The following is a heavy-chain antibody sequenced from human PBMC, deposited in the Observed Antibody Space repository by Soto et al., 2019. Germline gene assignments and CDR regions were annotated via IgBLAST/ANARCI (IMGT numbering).Heavy chain of an antibody. Sequence: LCGGSISSGGYYWSWIRQHPGKGLEWIGYIYYSGSTYYNPSLKSRVTISVDTSKNQFSLKLSSVTAADTAVYYCARDAFPPTYYYYGMDVWGQGTTVTVSS. CDR2: IYYSGST. J-gene: IGHJ6*02. CDR3: ARDAFPPTYYYYGMDV. V-gene: IGHV4-31*02. CDR1: GGSISSGGYY.